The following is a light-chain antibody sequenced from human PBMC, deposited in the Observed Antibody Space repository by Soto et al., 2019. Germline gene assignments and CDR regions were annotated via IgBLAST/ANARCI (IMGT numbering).Light chain of an antibody. CDR1: QSISSW. J-gene: IGKJ3*01. CDR2: DAS. CDR3: QQYGSSRFT. Sequence: DIQMTQSPSTLSASVGDRVTITCRASQSISSWLAWYQQKPGKAPNLLIYDASSLESGVSSRFSGSGSGTEFTLTISRLEPEDFAVYYCQQYGSSRFTFGQGTKVDIK. V-gene: IGKV1-5*01.